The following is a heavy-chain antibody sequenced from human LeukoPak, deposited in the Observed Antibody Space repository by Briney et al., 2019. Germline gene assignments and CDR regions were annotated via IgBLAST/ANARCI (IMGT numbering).Heavy chain of an antibody. Sequence: GGSLRLSCSASGFTFSDYAMDWVRQAPGKGLECVAVISSDVYDGTTEYYADSVKGRFTISRDNSKNTVYLQMNSLRGEDTAVYYCASTAAATDPPGFWGQGTLVTVSS. CDR2: ISSDVYDGTTE. CDR3: ASTAAATDPPGF. V-gene: IGHV3-30-3*01. D-gene: IGHD6-13*01. J-gene: IGHJ4*02. CDR1: GFTFSDYA.